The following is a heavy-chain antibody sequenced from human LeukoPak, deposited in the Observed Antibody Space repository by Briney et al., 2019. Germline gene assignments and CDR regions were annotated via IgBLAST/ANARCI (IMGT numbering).Heavy chain of an antibody. Sequence: GGSLRLSCAASGFTFSSYSMNWVRQAPGKGLERVSSISSSSSYIYYADSVKGRFTISRDNAKNSLYLQMNSLRAEDTAVYYCARVCLAPARYSYADDAFDIWGQGTMVTVSS. CDR2: ISSSSSYI. D-gene: IGHD5-18*01. CDR1: GFTFSSYS. J-gene: IGHJ3*02. V-gene: IGHV3-21*01. CDR3: ARVCLAPARYSYADDAFDI.